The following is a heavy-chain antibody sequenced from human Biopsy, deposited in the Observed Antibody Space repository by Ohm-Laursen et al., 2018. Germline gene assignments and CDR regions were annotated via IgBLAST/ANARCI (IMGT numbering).Heavy chain of an antibody. CDR3: AREGELVADEYFDY. D-gene: IGHD6-13*01. V-gene: IGHV3-48*03. Sequence: SLRLSCTASGFTSNSHEMNWVRQAPGKGLEWISYITGSSSTIYYADSVKGRFTISRDNAKNSLYLQMDRLRAEDTAVYYCAREGELVADEYFDYWGQGILVTVSS. CDR1: GFTSNSHE. CDR2: ITGSSSTI. J-gene: IGHJ4*02.